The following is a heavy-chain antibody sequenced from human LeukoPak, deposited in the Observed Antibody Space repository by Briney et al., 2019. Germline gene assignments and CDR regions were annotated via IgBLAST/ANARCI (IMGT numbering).Heavy chain of an antibody. J-gene: IGHJ5*02. CDR3: ARESRSVLRFLDWANHRNWFDP. CDR2: IYTSGST. D-gene: IGHD3-3*01. Sequence: SETLSLTCTVSGGSISSYYWSWIRQPAGKGLEWIGRIYTSGSTNYNPSLKSRVTMSVDTSKNQFSLKLSSVTAADTAVYYCARESRSVLRFLDWANHRNWFDPWGQGTLVTVSS. V-gene: IGHV4-4*07. CDR1: GGSISSYY.